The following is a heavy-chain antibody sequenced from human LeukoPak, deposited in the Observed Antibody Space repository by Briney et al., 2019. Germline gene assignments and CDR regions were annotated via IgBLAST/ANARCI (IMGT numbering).Heavy chain of an antibody. Sequence: GGSLRLSCAASGFTFSSYAMHWVRQAPGKGLEWVAVISYDGSNKYYADSVKGRLTISRDNSKNTLYLQMNSLRAEDTAVYYCARTVRGGDYYDSSGYPYWGQGTLVTVSS. V-gene: IGHV3-30-3*01. D-gene: IGHD3-22*01. CDR2: ISYDGSNK. CDR1: GFTFSSYA. J-gene: IGHJ4*02. CDR3: ARTVRGGDYYDSSGYPY.